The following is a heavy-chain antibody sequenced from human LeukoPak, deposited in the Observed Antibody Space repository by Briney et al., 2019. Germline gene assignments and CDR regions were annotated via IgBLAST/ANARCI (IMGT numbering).Heavy chain of an antibody. Sequence: GGSLRLSCAASGFIFSRCGMNWVRQAPGKGLEWVSSISGTSTHIYYADSVKGRFTISRDNAQNSVYLQMNGLRAEDTAVYYCTRGSEWTSGVSDYWGQGTLVTVSS. J-gene: IGHJ4*02. CDR3: TRGSEWTSGVSDY. D-gene: IGHD3-3*01. CDR2: ISGTSTHI. V-gene: IGHV3-21*01. CDR1: GFIFSRCG.